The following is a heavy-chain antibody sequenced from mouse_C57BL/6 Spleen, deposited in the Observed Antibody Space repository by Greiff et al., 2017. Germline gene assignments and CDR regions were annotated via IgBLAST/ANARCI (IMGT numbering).Heavy chain of an antibody. V-gene: IGHV1-69*01. CDR1: GYTFTSYW. CDR3: ARATTARATNYAMDY. J-gene: IGHJ4*01. D-gene: IGHD3-1*01. Sequence: VQLQQSGAELVMPGASVKLSCKASGYTFTSYWMHWVKQRPGQGLEWIGEIDPSDSYTNYNQKFKGKSTLTVDKSSSTAYMQLSSLTSEDSAVYYCARATTARATNYAMDYWGQGTSVTVSS. CDR2: IDPSDSYT.